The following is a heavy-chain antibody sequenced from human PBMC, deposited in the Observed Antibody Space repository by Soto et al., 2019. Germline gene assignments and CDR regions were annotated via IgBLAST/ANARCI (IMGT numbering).Heavy chain of an antibody. V-gene: IGHV3-30*18. CDR3: AKHLLAVAGYFHGMDV. D-gene: IGHD6-19*01. CDR1: GFTFSSYG. CDR2: ISHDGSNK. J-gene: IGHJ6*02. Sequence: QVQLVESGGGVVQPGRSLRLSCAASGFTFSSYGMHWVRQAPGKGLEWVAVISHDGSNKYFADSVKGRFPISRDNSQNKLYLNMTSLRAGDTAVYYCAKHLLAVAGYFHGMDVWGQGTTVTVSS.